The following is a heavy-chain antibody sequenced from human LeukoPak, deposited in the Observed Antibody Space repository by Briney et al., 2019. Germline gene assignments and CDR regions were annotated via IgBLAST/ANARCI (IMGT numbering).Heavy chain of an antibody. J-gene: IGHJ4*02. D-gene: IGHD6-6*01. CDR3: AKRAYSGYSSSAGAPDY. V-gene: IGHV3-7*01. Sequence: GGSLRLSCAASAFTFSNYWMSWVRQAPGKGLEWVANINQDGSEIYYVDSVKGRFTISRDNSKNTLYLQMNSLRAEDTAVYYCAKRAYSGYSSSAGAPDYWGQGTLVTVSS. CDR2: INQDGSEI. CDR1: AFTFSNYW.